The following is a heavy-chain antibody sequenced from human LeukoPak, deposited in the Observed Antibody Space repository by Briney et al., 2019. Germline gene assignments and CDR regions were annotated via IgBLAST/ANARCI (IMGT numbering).Heavy chain of an antibody. V-gene: IGHV3-23*01. CDR3: GGSPYYYYGMDV. CDR2: ISGSGGST. J-gene: IGHJ6*02. CDR1: GFTFSSYA. Sequence: PGGSLRLSCAASGFTFSSYAMSWVRQAPGKGLEWVSGISGSGGSTNYADFVKGRFTISRDNSKNTLYLQMNSLRAEDTAIYYCGGSPYYYYGMDVWGQGTTVIVYS.